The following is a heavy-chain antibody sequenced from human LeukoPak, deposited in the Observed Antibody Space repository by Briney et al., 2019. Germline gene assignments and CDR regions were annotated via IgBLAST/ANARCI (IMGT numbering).Heavy chain of an antibody. D-gene: IGHD3-22*01. V-gene: IGHV6-1*01. CDR1: GDSVSSNIAA. CDR2: TYYRSKWYN. CDR3: AGAYYDSSGYFNFDY. J-gene: IGHJ4*02. Sequence: SQTLSLTCAISGDSVSSNIAAWHWIRQSPSRGLEWLGRTYYRSKWYNNYAVSVKSRIIINPDTSKNQFSLQLNSVTPEDTAVYYCAGAYYDSSGYFNFDYWGQGTLVTVSS.